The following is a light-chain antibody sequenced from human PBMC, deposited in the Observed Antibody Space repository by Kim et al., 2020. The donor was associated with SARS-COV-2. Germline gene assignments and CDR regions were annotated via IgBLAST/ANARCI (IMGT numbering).Light chain of an antibody. CDR1: SGSIVSNY. CDR3: QSYDSSNHEV. J-gene: IGLJ3*02. CDR2: EDN. Sequence: NFMLTQPHSVSESPGKTVTISCTRSSGSIVSNYVQWYQQRPGSAPTTVIYEDNQRPSGVPDRFSGSIDSSSNSASLTISGLKTEDEADYYCQSYDSSNHEVFGGGTQLTVL. V-gene: IGLV6-57*04.